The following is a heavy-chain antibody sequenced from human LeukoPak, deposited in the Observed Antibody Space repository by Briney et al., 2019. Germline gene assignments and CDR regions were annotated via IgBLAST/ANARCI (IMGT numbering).Heavy chain of an antibody. CDR2: IYTSGST. Sequence: SETLSLTCTVSGGSISSYYWSWIRQPAGKGLEWIGRIYTSGSTNYNPSLKSRVTMSVDTSKNQFSLKLSSVTAADTAVYYCARDYDSSGYYRPYYYCYMDVWGKGTTVTVSS. V-gene: IGHV4-4*07. CDR1: GGSISSYY. CDR3: ARDYDSSGYYRPYYYCYMDV. J-gene: IGHJ6*03. D-gene: IGHD3-22*01.